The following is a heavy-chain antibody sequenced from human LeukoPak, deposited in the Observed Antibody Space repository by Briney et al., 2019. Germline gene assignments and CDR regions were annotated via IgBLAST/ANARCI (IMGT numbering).Heavy chain of an antibody. J-gene: IGHJ4*02. CDR1: GFSFSDYY. V-gene: IGHV3-11*03. Sequence: PGGSLRLSCAASGFSFSDYYMGWIRQAPGKGLEWVSYISSSSGYTNYADSVKGRFTISRDNAKNSLYLQMNSLRAEDTAVYYCASPAAGTSSDFWGQGTLVTVSS. CDR3: ASPAAGTSSDF. CDR2: ISSSSGYT. D-gene: IGHD6-13*01.